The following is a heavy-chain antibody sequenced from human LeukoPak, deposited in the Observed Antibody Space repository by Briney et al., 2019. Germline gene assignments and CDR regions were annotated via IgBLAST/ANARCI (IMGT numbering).Heavy chain of an antibody. CDR3: AKAPHSSGWYLSYYFDY. V-gene: IGHV3-23*01. CDR1: GFTSSSYA. J-gene: IGHJ4*02. Sequence: GGSLRLSCAASGFTSSSYAMSWVRQAPGKGLEWVSAISGSGGSTYYADSVKGRFSISRDNSKNTLYLQMNSLRAEDTAVYYCAKAPHSSGWYLSYYFDYWGQGTLVAVSS. CDR2: ISGSGGST. D-gene: IGHD6-19*01.